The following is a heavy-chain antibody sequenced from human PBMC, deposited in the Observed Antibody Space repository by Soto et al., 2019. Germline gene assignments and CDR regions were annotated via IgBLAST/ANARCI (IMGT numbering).Heavy chain of an antibody. CDR1: GFTFSSSW. CDR3: VRDRGWSQYDY. Sequence: EVQLVESGGGLVQHGGSLRLSCAASGFTFSSSWMHWVRQAPGKGLVWVSRMYSDATSTKYADSVKGRFTISRDNTKNTLYLQMNSLRAEDTAVYYCVRDRGWSQYDYWGQGTLVTVSS. D-gene: IGHD2-15*01. J-gene: IGHJ4*02. V-gene: IGHV3-74*03. CDR2: MYSDATST.